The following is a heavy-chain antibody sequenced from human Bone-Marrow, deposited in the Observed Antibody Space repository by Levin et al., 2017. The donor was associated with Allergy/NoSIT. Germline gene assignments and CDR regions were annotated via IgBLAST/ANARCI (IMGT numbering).Heavy chain of an antibody. CDR3: VRWRVKGAFDL. Sequence: AGGSLRLSCAASGFTFTTSWMHWVRQRPGKGLEWVSLINSGGTTTNYADSVKGRFTMSSDNAKSTMSVQMNSLRAGDTAVYYCVRWRVKGAFDLWGQGTMVTVSS. J-gene: IGHJ3*01. D-gene: IGHD4-23*01. V-gene: IGHV3-74*01. CDR1: GFTFTTSW. CDR2: INSGGTTT.